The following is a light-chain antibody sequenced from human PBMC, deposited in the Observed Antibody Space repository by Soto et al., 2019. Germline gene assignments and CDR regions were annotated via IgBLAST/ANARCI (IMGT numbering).Light chain of an antibody. CDR3: AAWDDSLSWV. V-gene: IGLV1-44*01. CDR1: SSNIGSNT. CDR2: SNN. Sequence: QPLLTQPPSASGTPGQRVTISCSGSSSNIGSNTVNWYQQLPGTAPKHLIFSNNQRPSGVPDRFSGSKSGTSASLAISGLQPEDEADYYCAAWDDSLSWVFGGGTKLTVL. J-gene: IGLJ3*02.